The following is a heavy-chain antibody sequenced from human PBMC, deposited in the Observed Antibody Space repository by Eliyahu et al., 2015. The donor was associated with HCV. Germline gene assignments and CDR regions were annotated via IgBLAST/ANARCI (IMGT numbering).Heavy chain of an antibody. V-gene: IGHV3-74*01. CDR1: GFPFSSYW. D-gene: IGHD3-22*01. CDR3: ARDYDPNRELLDY. J-gene: IGHJ4*02. Sequence: EVQLVESGGGLVQPGGSXRLSCAAXGFPFSSYWMHWVRQAPGKGLVWVSRINSDGSSTSYADSVKGRFTISRDNAKNTLYLQMNSLRAEDTAVYYCARDYDPNRELLDYWGQGTLVTVSS. CDR2: INSDGSST.